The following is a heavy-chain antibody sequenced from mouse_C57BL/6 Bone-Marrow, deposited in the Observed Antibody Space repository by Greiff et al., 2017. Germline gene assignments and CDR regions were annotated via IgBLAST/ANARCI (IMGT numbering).Heavy chain of an antibody. CDR2: IYPRDGST. Sequence: VQLQQSGPELVKPGASVKLSCKASGYTFTSYDINWVKQRPGQGLEWIGWIYPRDGSTKYNEKFKGKARLAVDTSSSTAYMELHSLTSEDSAVYFCARPNWVYAMDYWGQGTSVTVSS. V-gene: IGHV1-85*01. CDR1: GYTFTSYD. CDR3: ARPNWVYAMDY. D-gene: IGHD4-1*01. J-gene: IGHJ4*01.